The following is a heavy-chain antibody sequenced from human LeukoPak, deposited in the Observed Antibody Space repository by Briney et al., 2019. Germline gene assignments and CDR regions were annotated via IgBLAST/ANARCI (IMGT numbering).Heavy chain of an antibody. CDR1: GFTFSSYG. D-gene: IGHD3-10*01. CDR2: IRYDGSNK. Sequence: GGSLRLSCAASGFTFSSYGMHWVRQAPGKGLEWVAFIRYDGSNKYCADSVKGRFTISRDNSKNTLYLQMNSLRAEDTAVYYCARRIIRTMVRDHRLGFDYWGQGTLVTVSS. V-gene: IGHV3-30*02. CDR3: ARRIIRTMVRDHRLGFDY. J-gene: IGHJ4*02.